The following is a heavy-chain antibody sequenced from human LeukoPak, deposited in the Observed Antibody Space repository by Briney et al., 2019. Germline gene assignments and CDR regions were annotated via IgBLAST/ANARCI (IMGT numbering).Heavy chain of an antibody. Sequence: GEIXXSGSTNYNPSLKSRVTISVDTSKNQFSLKLSSVTAADTAVYYCARRVGYYDFWSGYCTGHFDYWGQGTLVTVSS. D-gene: IGHD3-3*01. J-gene: IGHJ4*02. CDR2: IXXSGST. CDR3: ARRVGYYDFWSGYCTGHFDY. V-gene: IGHV4-34*01.